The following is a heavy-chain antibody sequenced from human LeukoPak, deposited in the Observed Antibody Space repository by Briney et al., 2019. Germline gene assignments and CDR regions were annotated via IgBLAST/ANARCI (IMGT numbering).Heavy chain of an antibody. D-gene: IGHD4-17*01. Sequence: ASVKLSCKASGYTCTSYYMHWVRQAPGQGLEWMGIINPSGGSTSYAQKFQGRVTMTRDMSTSTVYMELSGLRSEDTAVYYCARVNGDYPDYWGQGTLVTVSS. V-gene: IGHV1-46*01. CDR1: GYTCTSYY. CDR3: ARVNGDYPDY. CDR2: INPSGGST. J-gene: IGHJ4*02.